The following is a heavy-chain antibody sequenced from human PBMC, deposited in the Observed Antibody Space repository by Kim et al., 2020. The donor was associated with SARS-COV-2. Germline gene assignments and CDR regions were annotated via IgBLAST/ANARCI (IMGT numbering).Heavy chain of an antibody. CDR2: IYYSGST. CDR3: ATYDSSGYYYSHDAFDI. V-gene: IGHV4-39*01. J-gene: IGHJ3*02. D-gene: IGHD3-22*01. CDR1: GGSISSSSYY. Sequence: SETLSLTCTVSGGSISSSSYYWGWIRQPPGKGLEWIGSIYYSGSTYYNPSLKSRVTISVDTSKNQFSLKLSSVTAADTAVYYCATYDSSGYYYSHDAFDIWGQGTMVTVSS.